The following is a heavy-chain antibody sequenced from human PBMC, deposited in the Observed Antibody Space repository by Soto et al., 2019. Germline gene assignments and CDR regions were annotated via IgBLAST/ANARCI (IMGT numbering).Heavy chain of an antibody. D-gene: IGHD3-10*01. CDR3: ARDLGPSMVRGVIIRYWFDP. CDR2: ISAYNGNT. V-gene: IGHV1-18*01. J-gene: IGHJ5*02. CDR1: GYTFTSYG. Sequence: VASVKVSCKASGYTFTSYGISWVRQAPGQGLEWMGWISAYNGNTNYAQKLQGRVTMTTDTSTSTAYMELRGLRSDDTAVYYCARDLGPSMVRGVIIRYWFDPWGQGTLVTVSS.